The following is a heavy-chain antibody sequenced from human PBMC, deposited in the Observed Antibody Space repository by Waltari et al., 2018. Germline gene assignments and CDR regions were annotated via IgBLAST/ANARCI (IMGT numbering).Heavy chain of an antibody. CDR2: INHSGST. Sequence: QVQLQQWGAGLLKPSETLSLTCAVYGGSFSGYYWSWIRQPPGKGLEWIGEINHSGSTNYNPPLKSRVTISVDTSKNQFSLKLSSVTAADTAGYYCARGGRGRRYFDYWGQGTLVTVSS. CDR1: GGSFSGYY. CDR3: ARGGRGRRYFDY. J-gene: IGHJ4*02. D-gene: IGHD5-12*01. V-gene: IGHV4-34*01.